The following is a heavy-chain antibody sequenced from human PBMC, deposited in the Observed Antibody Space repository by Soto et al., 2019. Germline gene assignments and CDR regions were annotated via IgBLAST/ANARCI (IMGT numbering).Heavy chain of an antibody. J-gene: IGHJ5*02. V-gene: IGHV4-34*01. Sequence: QVQLQQWGAGLLKPSETLSLTCAVFGGSFNNFYWSWIRQPPGKGLEYIGEINDSGSTHFNSSLKSRGTISVDTSKNQSSLKVHSVTAADTAVYYWARGRGANYYTNNSYYSSPWCQGSRVPVSS. CDR1: GGSFNNFY. CDR2: INDSGST. CDR3: ARGRGANYYTNNSYYSSP. D-gene: IGHD3-22*01.